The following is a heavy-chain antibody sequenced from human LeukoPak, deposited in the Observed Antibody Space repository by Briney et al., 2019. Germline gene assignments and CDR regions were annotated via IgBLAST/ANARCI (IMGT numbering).Heavy chain of an antibody. Sequence: ASVKVSCKASGYTFTSYYMHWVRQAPGQGLEWMGIINPSGGSTSYAQKFQGRVTMTRDTSTSTVYMELSGLRSEDTAVYYCARCNVDCQAFDIWGQGTMVTVSS. CDR1: GYTFTSYY. CDR2: INPSGGST. J-gene: IGHJ3*02. V-gene: IGHV1-46*01. D-gene: IGHD2-21*02. CDR3: ARCNVDCQAFDI.